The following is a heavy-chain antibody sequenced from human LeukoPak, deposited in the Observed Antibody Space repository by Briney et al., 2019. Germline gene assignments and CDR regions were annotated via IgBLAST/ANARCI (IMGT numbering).Heavy chain of an antibody. J-gene: IGHJ4*02. Sequence: SGGSLRLSCAASGFTFSSYAMSWVRQAPGKGLEWVSAISGSGGSTYYADSVKGRFTISRDNSKNTLYLQMNILRAEDTAVYYCAKDGFDYGDPTGFDYWGQGTLVTVSS. CDR3: AKDGFDYGDPTGFDY. D-gene: IGHD4-17*01. CDR2: ISGSGGST. V-gene: IGHV3-23*01. CDR1: GFTFSSYA.